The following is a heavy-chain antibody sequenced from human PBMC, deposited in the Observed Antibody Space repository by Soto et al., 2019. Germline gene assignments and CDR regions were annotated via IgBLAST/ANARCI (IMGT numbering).Heavy chain of an antibody. CDR2: IIPILGIA. CDR1: GGTFSSYT. J-gene: IGHJ2*01. CDR3: ARDRGAMGWYSDL. Sequence: QVQLVQSGAAVKKPGSSVKVSCKASGGTFSSYTISWVRQAPGQGLEWMGRIIPILGIANYAQKFQGRVTITADKSTSTAYMELISLRSEDTDVYYCARDRGAMGWYSDLWGRGTLVTVSS. V-gene: IGHV1-69*08. D-gene: IGHD5-18*01.